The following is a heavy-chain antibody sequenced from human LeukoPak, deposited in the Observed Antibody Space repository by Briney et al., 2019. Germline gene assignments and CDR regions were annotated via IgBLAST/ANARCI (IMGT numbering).Heavy chain of an antibody. CDR1: GGSISSSSYY. Sequence: SETLSLTCTVSGGSISSSSYYWGWIRQPPGKGLEWIGSIYYSGSTYYNPSLKSRVTISVDTSKNQFSLKLSSVTAADTAVYYCASHARGYSYGKSYAEGDAFDIWGQGTMVTVSS. CDR3: ASHARGYSYGKSYAEGDAFDI. J-gene: IGHJ3*02. CDR2: IYYSGST. D-gene: IGHD5-18*01. V-gene: IGHV4-39*01.